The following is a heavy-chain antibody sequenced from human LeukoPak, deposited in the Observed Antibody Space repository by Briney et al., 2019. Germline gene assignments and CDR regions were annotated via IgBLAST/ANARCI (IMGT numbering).Heavy chain of an antibody. Sequence: ASVKVSFKASGYTFSSYYMHWVRQAHGQGLEWMGIINPSSDNRSYAQKFPGRVTMTRTMSTSTVYMEVSMLRSEVTAVYYCAGAVTKLGVAIPAHWGQGTLVTVSS. D-gene: IGHD6-19*01. CDR2: INPSSDNR. CDR3: AGAVTKLGVAIPAH. CDR1: GYTFSSYY. J-gene: IGHJ4*02. V-gene: IGHV1-46*01.